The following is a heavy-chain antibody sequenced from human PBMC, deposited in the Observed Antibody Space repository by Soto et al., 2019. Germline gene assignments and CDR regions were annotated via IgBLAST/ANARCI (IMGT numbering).Heavy chain of an antibody. CDR2: IIPIFGTA. D-gene: IGHD2-21*02. V-gene: IGHV1-69*06. CDR1: GGTFSSYA. J-gene: IGHJ6*02. Sequence: SVKVSCKASGGTFSSYAISWVRQAPGQGLEWMGGIIPIFGTANYAQKFQGRVTITADKSTSTAYMGLSSLRSEDTAVYYCARDPPESDCCDDYYYYYGMDVWGQGTTVTVSS. CDR3: ARDPPESDCCDDYYYYYGMDV.